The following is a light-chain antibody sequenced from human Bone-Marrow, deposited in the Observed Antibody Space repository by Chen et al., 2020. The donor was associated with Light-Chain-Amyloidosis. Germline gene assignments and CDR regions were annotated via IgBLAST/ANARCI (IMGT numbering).Light chain of an antibody. V-gene: IGLV2-23*01. CDR3: CSYTGSTTWV. Sequence: QSALTQPASVSGSPGQSITVSCSGLGSYSLASWYQHHPGKAPKLIIYGDFRRPSGVSNRFSASKSGNTASLTISGLQNEDEAHYHCCSYTGSTTWVFGGGTKVTVL. J-gene: IGLJ3*02. CDR2: GDF. CDR1: LGSYSL.